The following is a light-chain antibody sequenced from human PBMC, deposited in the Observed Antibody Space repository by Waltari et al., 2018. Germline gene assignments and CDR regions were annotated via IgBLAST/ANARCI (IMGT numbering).Light chain of an antibody. J-gene: IGLJ3*02. CDR3: LLSYSGASWM. CDR1: TGPVTTGQY. V-gene: IGLV7-46*01. Sequence: QAVVTQEPSLTVSPGGTGTLPCCPSTGPVTTGQYANWFQQKPGQVPPTLIYDTYNRNSWTPARFSGSLLGGKAVLTLSGAQPEDEADYYCLLSYSGASWMFGGGTKLTVL. CDR2: DTY.